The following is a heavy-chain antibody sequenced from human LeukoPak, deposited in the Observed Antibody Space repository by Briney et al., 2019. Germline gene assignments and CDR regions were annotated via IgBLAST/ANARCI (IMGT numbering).Heavy chain of an antibody. V-gene: IGHV1-46*01. CDR3: ARDFSNARVNFDP. J-gene: IGHJ5*02. Sequence: ASVKVSCKASGYTFTSYYMHWVRQAPGQGLEWMGIINPSGGSTSYAQKFQGRVTMTTDTSTSTAYLELRSLRSDHTAVYYCARDFSNARVNFDPWGQGPLVLVSS. CDR1: GYTFTSYY. D-gene: IGHD3-3*02. CDR2: INPSGGST.